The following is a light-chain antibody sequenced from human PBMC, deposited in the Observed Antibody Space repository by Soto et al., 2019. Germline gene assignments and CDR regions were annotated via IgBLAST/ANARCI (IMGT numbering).Light chain of an antibody. V-gene: IGLV2-14*01. Sequence: QSVLTQPASVSGSPGQSITISCTGTSSDVGGYNYVSWYQQHPGKAPKLMIYDVSNRPSGVSNRFSGSKSGNAASLTISGFRAEDEADYYCRSYTSSSTYVFGTGTKVTVL. CDR1: SSDVGGYNY. CDR3: RSYTSSSTYV. CDR2: DVS. J-gene: IGLJ1*01.